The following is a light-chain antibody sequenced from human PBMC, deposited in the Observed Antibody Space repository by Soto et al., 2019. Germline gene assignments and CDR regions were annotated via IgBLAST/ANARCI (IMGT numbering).Light chain of an antibody. CDR1: QSISTY. J-gene: IGKJ2*01. V-gene: IGKV1-39*01. CDR2: AAS. CDR3: QQTYNLPRT. Sequence: DVQMTPSPSSLSASVGDKVTITCRASQSISTYLNWYQQKPGKAPKLLIYAASSLQSGVPSRFSGTGSGTDFTLAINSLQPEDFATYYCQQTYNLPRTFGQGTKLEIK.